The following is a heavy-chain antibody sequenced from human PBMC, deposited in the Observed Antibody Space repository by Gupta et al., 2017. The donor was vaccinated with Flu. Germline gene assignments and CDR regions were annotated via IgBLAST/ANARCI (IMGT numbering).Heavy chain of an antibody. CDR2: IYTSGST. V-gene: IGHV4-4*07. D-gene: IGHD3-3*01. CDR3: AREYPPADYDLPYYYGMDV. CDR1: GGSISSYY. Sequence: QVQLQESGPGLVKPSETLSLTCTVSGGSISSYYWRWLRQPAGKGLEWIGRIYTSGSTNYNPSLKSRVTMSVDTSKNQFSLKLSSVTAADTAVYYCAREYPPADYDLPYYYGMDVWGQGTTVTVSS. J-gene: IGHJ6*02.